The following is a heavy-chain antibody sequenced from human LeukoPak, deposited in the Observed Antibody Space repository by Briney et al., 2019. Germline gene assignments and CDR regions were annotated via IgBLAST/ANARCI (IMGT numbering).Heavy chain of an antibody. CDR2: ISGSGDST. Sequence: PGGSLRLSCAASGFSFSSCAMSWFRQAPGKGLEWVSGISGSGDSTDYADSVKGRFTISRDNSKNTLYLQINSLRAEDTAVYYCARPPSDNLLTGSLYYFDNWGQGTLVTVSS. V-gene: IGHV3-23*01. J-gene: IGHJ4*02. D-gene: IGHD3-9*01. CDR3: ARPPSDNLLTGSLYYFDN. CDR1: GFSFSSCA.